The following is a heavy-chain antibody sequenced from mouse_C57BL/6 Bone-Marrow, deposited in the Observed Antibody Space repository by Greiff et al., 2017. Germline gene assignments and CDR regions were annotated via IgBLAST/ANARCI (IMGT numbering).Heavy chain of an antibody. J-gene: IGHJ1*03. CDR1: GYTFTSYW. CDR3: AREGGIRNWYFDV. Sequence: QVQLKQPGAELVMPGASVKLSCKASGYTFTSYWMHWVKQRPGQGLAWIGEIDPSDSYTNYNQKFKGKSTLTVDKSSSTAYMQLSSLTSEDSAVYYCAREGGIRNWYFDVWGTGTTVTVSS. CDR2: IDPSDSYT. V-gene: IGHV1-69*01.